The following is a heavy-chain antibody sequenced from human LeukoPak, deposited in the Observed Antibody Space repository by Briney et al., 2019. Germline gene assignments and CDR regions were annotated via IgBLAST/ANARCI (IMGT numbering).Heavy chain of an antibody. Sequence: ASGKVSFKASGYSFTGYYMHWVRQAPGQGLEWMGWINPNSGGTNYAQKFQGRVTMTRDTPISTAYMELSRLRSDDTAIYYCASIFYYGSGSSDYWGQGTLVTVSS. CDR3: ASIFYYGSGSSDY. CDR2: INPNSGGT. CDR1: GYSFTGYY. V-gene: IGHV1-2*02. J-gene: IGHJ4*02. D-gene: IGHD3-10*01.